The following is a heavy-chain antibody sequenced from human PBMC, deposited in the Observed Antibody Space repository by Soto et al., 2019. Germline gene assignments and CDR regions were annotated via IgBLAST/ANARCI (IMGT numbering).Heavy chain of an antibody. D-gene: IGHD1-26*01. CDR1: GFTFSGYG. Sequence: QVQLVESGGGVVQPGRSLRLSCAASGFTFSGYGMHWVRQAPGKGLEWVAVTRHDGSNTYYADSVRGRFTISRDNSNHMVFLQINSRRGDDMAVYYCARDGVGTTTYFGYFDYWGQGTLVTVSS. CDR2: TRHDGSNT. J-gene: IGHJ4*02. CDR3: ARDGVGTTTYFGYFDY. V-gene: IGHV3-33*01.